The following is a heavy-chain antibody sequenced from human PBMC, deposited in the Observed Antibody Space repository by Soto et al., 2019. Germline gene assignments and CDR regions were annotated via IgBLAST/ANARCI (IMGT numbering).Heavy chain of an antibody. CDR2: IIPIFGTA. V-gene: IGHV1-69*01. D-gene: IGHD6-13*01. CDR1: GGTFSSYA. CDR3: ARVGYETYSSSCYPHFDY. Sequence: QVQLVQSGAEVKKPGSSVKVSCKASGGTFSSYAISWVRQAPGQGLEWMGGIIPIFGTANYAQKFQGRVTITADESTSTAYMELSSLRSEDTAVYYCARVGYETYSSSCYPHFDYWGQGTLVTVSS. J-gene: IGHJ4*02.